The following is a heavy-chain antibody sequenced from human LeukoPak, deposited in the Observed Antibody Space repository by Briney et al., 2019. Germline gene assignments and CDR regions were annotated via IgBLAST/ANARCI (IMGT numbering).Heavy chain of an antibody. CDR1: GFTFGDYA. CDR2: IRSKAYGGTT. V-gene: IGHV3-49*04. Sequence: PGGSLRLSCTASGFTFGDYAMSWVRQAPGKGLEWVGFIRSKAYGGTTEYAASVKGRFTISRDDSKSIAYLQMNSLKTEDTAMYYCTRAPYYDILTGYYRKTYYFDYWGQGTLVTVSS. CDR3: TRAPYYDILTGYYRKTYYFDY. D-gene: IGHD3-9*01. J-gene: IGHJ4*02.